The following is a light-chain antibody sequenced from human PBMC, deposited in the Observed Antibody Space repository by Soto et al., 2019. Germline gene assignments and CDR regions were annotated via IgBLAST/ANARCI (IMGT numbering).Light chain of an antibody. J-gene: IGKJ1*01. CDR2: DAS. CDR3: QQYNGYSTWT. Sequence: DIQMTQSPSTLSASVGDRVTITCRASQSISKGLVWYQQKPGKAPKVLIFDASILASGVPSRFSGSGYGTEFTLTISSLQPDDVATYYCQQYNGYSTWTFGQGTKVEIK. CDR1: QSISKG. V-gene: IGKV1-5*01.